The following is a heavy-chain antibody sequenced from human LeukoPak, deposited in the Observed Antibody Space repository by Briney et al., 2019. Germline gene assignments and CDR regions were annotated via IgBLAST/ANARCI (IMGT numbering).Heavy chain of an antibody. J-gene: IGHJ6*03. Sequence: SETLSLTCAVYGGSFSGYYWSWIRQPPGKGLEWIGEVNHSGSTNYNPSLKSRVTISVDTSKNQFSLKLSSVTAADTAVYYCARGVVPGHYYYYYYMDVWGKGTTVTVSS. V-gene: IGHV4-34*01. CDR2: VNHSGST. D-gene: IGHD2-15*01. CDR1: GGSFSGYY. CDR3: ARGVVPGHYYYYYYMDV.